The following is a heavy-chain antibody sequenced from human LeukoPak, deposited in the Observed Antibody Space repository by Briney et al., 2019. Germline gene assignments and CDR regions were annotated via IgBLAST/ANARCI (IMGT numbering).Heavy chain of an antibody. CDR3: AKGDYDSSGYYGGLEY. Sequence: GRSLRLSCAVSGFTFDDYAMNWVRQAPGKGLEWVSGISWNSGSIGYADSVKGRFTISRDNAKNSLYLQMNSLRAEDTALYYCAKGDYDSSGYYGGLEYWGQGTLVTVSS. CDR2: ISWNSGSI. V-gene: IGHV3-9*01. J-gene: IGHJ4*02. D-gene: IGHD3-22*01. CDR1: GFTFDDYA.